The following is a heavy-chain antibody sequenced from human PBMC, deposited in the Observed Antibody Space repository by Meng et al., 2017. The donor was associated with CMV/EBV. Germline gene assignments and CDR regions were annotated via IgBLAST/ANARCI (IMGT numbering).Heavy chain of an antibody. CDR1: GYTFTSYD. Sequence: ASVKVSCKASGYTFTSYDINWVRQATGQGLEWMGWMNPNSGNTGYAQKFQGRVTMTRNTSISTAYMELSSLRSEDTAVYYCASRRPYCSSTSCYRYYYGMDVWGQGTTVTVSS. V-gene: IGHV1-8*01. CDR3: ASRRPYCSSTSCYRYYYGMDV. D-gene: IGHD2-2*01. CDR2: MNPNSGNT. J-gene: IGHJ6*02.